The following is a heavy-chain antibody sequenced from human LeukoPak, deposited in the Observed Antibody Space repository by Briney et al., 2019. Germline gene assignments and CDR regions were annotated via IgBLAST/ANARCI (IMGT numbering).Heavy chain of an antibody. D-gene: IGHD1-26*01. V-gene: IGHV3-74*01. Sequence: PGGSLRLSCAASGFTFSSYWMHWVRHTPGKGLVWVSRIKGDGSSTSYADSVKGRFTISRDNAKNTLYLQMNSLRAEDTAVYYCARVGWGWEITDTFNWFDPWGQGTLVTVSS. CDR3: ARVGWGWEITDTFNWFDP. CDR1: GFTFSSYW. CDR2: IKGDGSST. J-gene: IGHJ5*02.